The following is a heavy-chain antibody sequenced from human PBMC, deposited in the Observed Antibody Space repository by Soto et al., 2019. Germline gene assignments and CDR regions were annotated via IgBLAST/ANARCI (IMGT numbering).Heavy chain of an antibody. Sequence: QVQLVESGGGVVQPGRSLRLSCAASGFTFSTYAMHWVRQAPVKGLEWVAAISYDGSNKYYADSVKGRFTISRDNSKNTLYLQMNSLRAEDTAVYYCARVMYCSGGSCYHLDYWGQGTLVTVSS. CDR2: ISYDGSNK. CDR3: ARVMYCSGGSCYHLDY. D-gene: IGHD2-15*01. V-gene: IGHV3-30-3*01. J-gene: IGHJ4*02. CDR1: GFTFSTYA.